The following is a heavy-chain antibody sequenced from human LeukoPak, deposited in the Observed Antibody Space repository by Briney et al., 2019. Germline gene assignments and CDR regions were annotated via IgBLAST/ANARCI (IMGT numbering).Heavy chain of an antibody. Sequence: SETLSLTCTVSGGSISSSSYYWGWIRQPPGKGLEWIGSIDYSGSTYCDTSLKSRVTISADTSKNQFSLKLSSVTAADTAVYYCARINWNYDSRFDYWGQGTLVTVSS. CDR3: ARINWNYDSRFDY. D-gene: IGHD1-7*01. CDR2: IDYSGST. V-gene: IGHV4-39*07. J-gene: IGHJ4*02. CDR1: GGSISSSSYY.